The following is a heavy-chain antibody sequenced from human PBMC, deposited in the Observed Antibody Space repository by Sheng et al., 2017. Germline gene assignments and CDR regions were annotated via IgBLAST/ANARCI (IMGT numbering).Heavy chain of an antibody. Sequence: EVQLVESGGGLVQPGGSLRLSCAASGFTFSSYEMNWVRQAPGKGLEWVSYISSSGSTIYYADSVKGRFTISRDNAKNSLYLQMNSLRAEDTAVYYCARDPGIAAAGTLYYYYYGMDVWGQGTTVTVSS. CDR3: ARDPGIAAAGTLYYYYYGMDV. CDR1: GFTFSSYE. V-gene: IGHV3-48*03. CDR2: ISSSGSTI. D-gene: IGHD6-13*01. J-gene: IGHJ6*02.